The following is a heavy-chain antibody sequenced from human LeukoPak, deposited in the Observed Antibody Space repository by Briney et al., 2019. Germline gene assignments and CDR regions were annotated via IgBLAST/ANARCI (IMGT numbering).Heavy chain of an antibody. J-gene: IGHJ4*02. CDR2: IDPSDSYT. V-gene: IGHV5-10-1*01. CDR1: GYSFTSYW. CDR3: ARDVRYFDWYWDY. Sequence: GESLRISCKGSGYSFTSYWISWGRQMPGKGLEWMGRIDPSDSYTNYSPSFQGHVTISADKSISTAYLQWSSLKASDTAMYYCARDVRYFDWYWDYWGQGTLVTVSS. D-gene: IGHD3-9*01.